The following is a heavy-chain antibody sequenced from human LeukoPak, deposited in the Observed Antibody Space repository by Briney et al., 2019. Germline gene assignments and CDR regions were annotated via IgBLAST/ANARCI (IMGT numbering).Heavy chain of an antibody. V-gene: IGHV3-74*01. CDR2: ISTDARTI. CDR3: VRGQATAWGLDY. Sequence: GGSLRLSCAASGFAFSTHWMHWVRQAPGKGLVWVSHISTDARTITYADFVKGRFTISRDNAKNTLYLQMNSLRAEDTALYYCVRGQATAWGLDYWGQGTLVTVSS. CDR1: GFAFSTHW. J-gene: IGHJ4*02. D-gene: IGHD6-13*01.